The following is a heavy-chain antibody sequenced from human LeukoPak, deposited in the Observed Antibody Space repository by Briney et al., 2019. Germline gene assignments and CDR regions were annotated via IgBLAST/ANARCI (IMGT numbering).Heavy chain of an antibody. Sequence: GGSLRLSCAASGFTFSSYAMSWVRQAPGKGLEWVSGISGSGGSTYYADSVKGRFTISRDNAKNSLYLQMNSLRAEDTAVYYCARDLRGIHDYWGQGILVTVSS. V-gene: IGHV3-23*01. CDR2: ISGSGGST. CDR1: GFTFSSYA. D-gene: IGHD3-16*01. CDR3: ARDLRGIHDY. J-gene: IGHJ4*02.